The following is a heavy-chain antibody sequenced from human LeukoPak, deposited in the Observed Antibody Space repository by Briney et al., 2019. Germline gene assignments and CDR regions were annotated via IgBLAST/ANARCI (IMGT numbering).Heavy chain of an antibody. Sequence: SETLSLTCTVSGGSISSSSYYWGWIRQPPGKGLEWIGSIYYSGSTYYNPSLKSRVTISVDTSKNQFSLKLSSVTAADTAVYYCARSRSRLGEFDHWGQGTLVTVSS. D-gene: IGHD3-16*01. V-gene: IGHV4-39*07. CDR3: ARSRSRLGEFDH. J-gene: IGHJ5*02. CDR2: IYYSGST. CDR1: GGSISSSSYY.